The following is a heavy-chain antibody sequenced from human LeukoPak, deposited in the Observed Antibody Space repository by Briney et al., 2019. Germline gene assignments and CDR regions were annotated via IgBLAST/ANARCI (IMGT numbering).Heavy chain of an antibody. J-gene: IGHJ4*02. CDR1: GFMFSSNT. CDR2: IKEDGSEK. V-gene: IGHV3-7*01. D-gene: IGHD2/OR15-2a*01. CDR3: ATGGRRYYAD. Sequence: GGSLRLSCVVSGFMFSSNTMTWVRQAPGKGLEWVANIKEDGSEKHYVDSVKGRSTISRDNAKNSLYLQMNSLRAEDTAVYYCATGGRRYYADWGQGTLVAVSS.